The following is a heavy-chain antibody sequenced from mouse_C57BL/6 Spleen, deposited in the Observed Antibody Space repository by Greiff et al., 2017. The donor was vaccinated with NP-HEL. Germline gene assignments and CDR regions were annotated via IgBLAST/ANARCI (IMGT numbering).Heavy chain of an antibody. CDR2: IYPGDGDT. V-gene: IGHV1-82*01. D-gene: IGHD2-4*01. CDR1: GYAFSSSW. J-gene: IGHJ4*01. CDR3: ARPLIDYDYDSYAMDY. Sequence: VQLQQSGPELVKPGASVKISCKASGYAFSSSWMNWVKQRPGKGLEWIGRIYPGDGDTNYNGKFKGKATLTADKSSSTAYMQLSSLTSEDSAVYFCARPLIDYDYDSYAMDYWGQGTSVTVSS.